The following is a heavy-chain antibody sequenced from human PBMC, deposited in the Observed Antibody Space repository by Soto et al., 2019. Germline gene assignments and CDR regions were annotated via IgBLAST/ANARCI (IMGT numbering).Heavy chain of an antibody. CDR3: AKDPYYDFWSGAEGSDP. CDR1: GFTFSSYA. J-gene: IGHJ5*02. V-gene: IGHV3-23*01. D-gene: IGHD3-3*01. CDR2: ISGSGGST. Sequence: PGGSLRLSCAASGFTFSSYALSWVRQAPGKGLEWVSAISGSGGSTYYADSVKGRFTISRDNSKNTLYLQMNSLRAEDTAVYYCAKDPYYDFWSGAEGSDPWGQGTLVTVSS.